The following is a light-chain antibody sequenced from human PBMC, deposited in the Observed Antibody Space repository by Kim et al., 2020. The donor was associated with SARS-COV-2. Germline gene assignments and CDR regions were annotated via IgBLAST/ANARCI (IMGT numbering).Light chain of an antibody. CDR2: DAS. CDR3: QQYNSYSGT. V-gene: IGKV1-5*01. CDR1: QSISSW. Sequence: DIQMTQSPSILSASVGDRVTITCRASQSISSWLAWYQQKPGKAPKLLIYDASSLESEVPSRFSGSGSGTEFTLTISSLQPDDFATYYCQQYNSYSGTFGQGTKVDIK. J-gene: IGKJ1*01.